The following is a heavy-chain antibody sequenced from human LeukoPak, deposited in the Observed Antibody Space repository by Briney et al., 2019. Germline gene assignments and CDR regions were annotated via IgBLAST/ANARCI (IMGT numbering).Heavy chain of an antibody. CDR1: GFTFSSYA. CDR2: ISGSGGST. J-gene: IGHJ4*02. Sequence: GGSLRLSCAASGFTFSSYAMSWVHQAPGKGLEWVSAISGSGGSTYYADSVKGRFTISRDNSKNTLYLQMNSLRAEDTAVYYCAKGYYGSGSYYMSYWGQGTLVTVSS. V-gene: IGHV3-23*01. CDR3: AKGYYGSGSYYMSY. D-gene: IGHD3-10*01.